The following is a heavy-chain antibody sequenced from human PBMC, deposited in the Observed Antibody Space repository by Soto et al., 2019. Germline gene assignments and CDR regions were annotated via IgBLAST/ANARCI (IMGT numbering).Heavy chain of an antibody. J-gene: IGHJ4*02. Sequence: PSATLSLTCAVAGVSISSGNWWTWARQSPQRGLEYIGEIFHDGTANYYPSFERRVAISVDASKNQFSLKLTSVTAADTAIYFCARLVYDTRLNYMYFDFWGQGTLVTVSS. CDR1: GVSISSGNW. CDR3: ARLVYDTRLNYMYFDF. CDR2: IFHDGTA. V-gene: IGHV4-4*02. D-gene: IGHD3-10*01.